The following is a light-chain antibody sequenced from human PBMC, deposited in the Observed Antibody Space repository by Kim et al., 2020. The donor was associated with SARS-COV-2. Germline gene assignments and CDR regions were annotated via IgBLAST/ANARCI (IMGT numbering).Light chain of an antibody. CDR1: QSLLHSNGYNY. Sequence: EPASISCRSSQSLLHSNGYNYLDWYLQKPGQSPQLLIYLGSNRASGVPDRFNGRGSGTDFTLKISRVEAEDVGVYYCMQALQTPYSFGQGTKLEI. CDR2: LGS. J-gene: IGKJ2*03. CDR3: MQALQTPYS. V-gene: IGKV2-28*01.